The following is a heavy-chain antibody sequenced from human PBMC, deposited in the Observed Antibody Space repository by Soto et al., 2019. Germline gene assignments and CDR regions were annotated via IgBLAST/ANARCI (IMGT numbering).Heavy chain of an antibody. D-gene: IGHD3-10*01. V-gene: IGHV4-39*01. CDR3: AWGITMVRGVITTSYYYYGMDV. J-gene: IGHJ6*02. CDR2: IFYIGST. Sequence: SETLSLTCTVSGSSISSSSYYWGWIRKPPWKGLEWIGSIFYIGSTYYNPSLKSRVTISVDTSKNQFSLKLSSVTAADTAVYYCAWGITMVRGVITTSYYYYGMDVWGQGTTVT. CDR1: GSSISSSSYY.